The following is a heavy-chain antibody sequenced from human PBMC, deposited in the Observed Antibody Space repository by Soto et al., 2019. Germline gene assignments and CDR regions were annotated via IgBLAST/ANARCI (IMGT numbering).Heavy chain of an antibody. V-gene: IGHV4-30-2*01. D-gene: IGHD5-18*01. CDR1: GGSISNAAYS. CDR3: ARERGGYGLFDS. J-gene: IGHJ4*02. CDR2: IYPSGMP. Sequence: QLQLQESGSGLVKPSHTLSLTCTVSGGSISNAAYSWSWIRQPPGKGLEWIGDIYPSGMPFYNPSLRSRVTISIDRSNGQFSLNLKSVTAADTAVYYCARERGGYGLFDSWGQGTLVTVSS.